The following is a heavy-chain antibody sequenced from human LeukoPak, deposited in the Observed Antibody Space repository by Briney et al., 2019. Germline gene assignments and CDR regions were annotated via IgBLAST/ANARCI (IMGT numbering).Heavy chain of an antibody. CDR2: INPNSGGT. J-gene: IGHJ5*02. Sequence: ASVKVSCKASGHTFTVYYMHWVRQAPGQGLEWMGWINPNSGGTNYAQKFQGRVTMTRDTSISTAYMELSRLRSDDTAVYYCARGGYCSSTSCYDWFDPWGQGTLVTVSS. D-gene: IGHD2-2*01. V-gene: IGHV1-2*02. CDR1: GHTFTVYY. CDR3: ARGGYCSSTSCYDWFDP.